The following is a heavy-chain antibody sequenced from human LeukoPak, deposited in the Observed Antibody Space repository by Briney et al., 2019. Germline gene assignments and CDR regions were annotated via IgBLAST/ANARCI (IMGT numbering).Heavy chain of an antibody. V-gene: IGHV3-9*01. Sequence: GGSLRLSCAASGFTFDDYAMHWVRQAPGKGLEWVSGISWNSGSIGYADSEKGRFTISRDNAKNSLYLQMNSLRAEDTAVYYCARALWFGETFPAYWGQGTLVTVSS. D-gene: IGHD3-10*01. CDR3: ARALWFGETFPAY. CDR1: GFTFDDYA. CDR2: ISWNSGSI. J-gene: IGHJ4*02.